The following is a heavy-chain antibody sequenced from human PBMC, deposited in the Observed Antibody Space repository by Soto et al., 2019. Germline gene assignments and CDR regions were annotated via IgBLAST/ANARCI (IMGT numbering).Heavy chain of an antibody. J-gene: IGHJ6*03. CDR3: ARGEALGEGWVEYYYYYMDV. CDR1: GGSFSGYY. Sequence: SETLSLTCAVYGGSFSGYYWSWIRQPPGKGLEWIGEINHSGSTNYNPSLKSRVTISVDTSKNQFSLKLSSVTAADTAVYYCARGEALGEGWVEYYYYYMDVWGKGTTVTVS. CDR2: INHSGST. V-gene: IGHV4-34*01. D-gene: IGHD1-26*01.